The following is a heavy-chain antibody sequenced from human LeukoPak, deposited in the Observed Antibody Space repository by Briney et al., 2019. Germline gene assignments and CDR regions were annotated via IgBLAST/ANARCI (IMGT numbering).Heavy chain of an antibody. CDR2: IKSKTDGGTT. D-gene: IGHD5-12*01. Sequence: PGGSLRLSCAASGFTFSNAWMSWVRQAPGKGLEWVGRIKSKTDGGTTDYAAPVKGRFTISRDDSKNTLYLQMNSLKTEDTAVYYCTTDSGYSGYEFFDYWGQGTLVTVSS. CDR1: GFTFSNAW. CDR3: TTDSGYSGYEFFDY. V-gene: IGHV3-15*01. J-gene: IGHJ4*02.